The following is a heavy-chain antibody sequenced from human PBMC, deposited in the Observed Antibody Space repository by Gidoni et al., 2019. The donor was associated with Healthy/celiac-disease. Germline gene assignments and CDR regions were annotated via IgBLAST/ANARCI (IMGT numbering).Heavy chain of an antibody. J-gene: IGHJ4*02. V-gene: IGHV3-30*18. CDR3: AKDRPLYYYDSSGSLDY. CDR2: ISYDGSNK. D-gene: IGHD3-22*01. Sequence: QVQLVESGGGVVVPGRALRRSCAASGFTSSSYGMHWVRQAPGKGLEWWAVISYDGSNKYYADSVEGRFTISRDNSKNTLYLQMISLRAEDTAVYYCAKDRPLYYYDSSGSLDYWGQGTLVTVSS. CDR1: GFTSSSYG.